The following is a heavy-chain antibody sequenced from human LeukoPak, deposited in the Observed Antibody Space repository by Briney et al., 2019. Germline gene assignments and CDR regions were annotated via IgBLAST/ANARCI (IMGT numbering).Heavy chain of an antibody. CDR3: ARVGGPVPAALEDAFDL. J-gene: IGHJ3*01. V-gene: IGHV4-4*07. CDR1: GASINTYY. D-gene: IGHD6-6*01. CDR2: VYTSGSP. Sequence: SETLSLTCNVSGASINTYYWSWIRQSAGGGLEFLGRVYTSGSPDYNPSLKSRVAMSADTSKNQFSLKLRSVTAADTALYFCARVGGPVPAALEDAFDLWGQGILVTVSS.